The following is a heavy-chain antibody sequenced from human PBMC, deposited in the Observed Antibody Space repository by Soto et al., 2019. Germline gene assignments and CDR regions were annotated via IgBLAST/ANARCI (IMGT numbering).Heavy chain of an antibody. D-gene: IGHD3-9*01. CDR3: ARDTQYYDILTGYYPDDAFDI. Sequence: ASVKVSCKASGYTFTSYGISWVRQAPGQGLEWMGWISAYNGNTNYAQKLQGRVTMTTDTSTSTAYMEPRSLRSDDTAVYYCARDTQYYDILTGYYPDDAFDIWGQGTMVTVSS. J-gene: IGHJ3*02. CDR2: ISAYNGNT. CDR1: GYTFTSYG. V-gene: IGHV1-18*01.